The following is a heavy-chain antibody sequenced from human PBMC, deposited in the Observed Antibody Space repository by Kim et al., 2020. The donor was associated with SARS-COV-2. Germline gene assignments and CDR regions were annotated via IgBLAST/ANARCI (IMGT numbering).Heavy chain of an antibody. CDR2: IYYSGST. CDR1: GGSISSSSYY. D-gene: IGHD5-12*01. Sequence: SETLSLTCTVSGGSISSSSYYWGWIRQPPGKGLEWIGSIYYSGSTYYNPSLKSRVTISVDTSKNQFSLKLSSVTAADTAVYYCARQSDSGYDYYYYYYYMDGWGKGTTVTVSS. V-gene: IGHV4-39*01. J-gene: IGHJ6*03. CDR3: ARQSDSGYDYYYYYYYMDG.